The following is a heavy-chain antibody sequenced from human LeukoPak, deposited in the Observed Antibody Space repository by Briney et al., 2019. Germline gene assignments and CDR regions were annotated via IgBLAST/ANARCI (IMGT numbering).Heavy chain of an antibody. J-gene: IGHJ4*02. Sequence: GGSLRLSCAASGFTFSHYAMHWVRQARGEGLEWVALISYDGSSMFYVDSVKGRFTISRDNSRNTLYLQMNSLRTEDTAVYYCARGTMVYAIQYYFNYWGQGTLVTVSS. CDR1: GFTFSHYA. V-gene: IGHV3-30*04. CDR2: ISYDGSSM. D-gene: IGHD2-8*01. CDR3: ARGTMVYAIQYYFNY.